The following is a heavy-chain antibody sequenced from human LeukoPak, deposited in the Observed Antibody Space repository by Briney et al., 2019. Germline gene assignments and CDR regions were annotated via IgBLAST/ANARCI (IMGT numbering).Heavy chain of an antibody. CDR1: GGTFSSYA. Sequence: ASVRVSCKASGGTFSSYAISWVRQAPGQGLEWMARSIPIFGTANYAQKFQGRVTITTDESTSTAYMELSSLRSEDTAVYYCARAPRVGYRYSLLDYWGQGTLVTVSS. CDR3: ARAPRVGYRYSLLDY. V-gene: IGHV1-69*05. D-gene: IGHD5-18*01. J-gene: IGHJ4*02. CDR2: SIPIFGTA.